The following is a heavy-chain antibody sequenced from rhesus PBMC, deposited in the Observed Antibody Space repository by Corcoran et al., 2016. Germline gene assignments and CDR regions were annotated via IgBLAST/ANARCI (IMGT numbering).Heavy chain of an antibody. Sequence: QVQLQESGPGLVKPSETLSLTCAVSGGSIRSGYNYWRWIRQPPGKGLEWIGYITYSGSTSYNPSLKSRVTIARDTAKNQFSLKVSSVTAADTAVYYCARESVVISTAPRYYFDYWGQGVLVTVSS. CDR1: GGSIRSGYNY. D-gene: IGHD2-33*01. CDR3: ARESVVISTAPRYYFDY. V-gene: IGHV4-122*02. CDR2: ITYSGST. J-gene: IGHJ4*01.